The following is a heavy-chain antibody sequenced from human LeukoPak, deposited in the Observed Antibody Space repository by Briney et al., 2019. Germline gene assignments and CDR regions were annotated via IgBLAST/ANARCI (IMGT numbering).Heavy chain of an antibody. CDR2: ISSSSSYI. Sequence: GGSLRLSCAASGFTFRSYWMSWVRQAPGKGLEWVSSISSSSSYIYYADSVKGRFTISRDNAKNSLYLQMNSLRAEDTAVYYCARDPVVGAIDYWGQGTLVTVSS. CDR3: ARDPVVGAIDY. D-gene: IGHD1-26*01. J-gene: IGHJ4*02. CDR1: GFTFRSYW. V-gene: IGHV3-21*01.